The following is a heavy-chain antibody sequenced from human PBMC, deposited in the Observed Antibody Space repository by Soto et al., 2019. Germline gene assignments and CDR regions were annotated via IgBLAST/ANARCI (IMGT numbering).Heavy chain of an antibody. CDR1: GGSVSSGNYY. V-gene: IGHV4-39*01. Sequence: SETLSLTCTVSGGSVSSGNYYWNWIRQPPGKGLEWIGSIYYSGSTYYNPSLKSRVTISVDTSKNQFSLKLSSVTAADTAVYYCASQQLVHYYYGMDVWGQGTTVTVSS. D-gene: IGHD6-13*01. J-gene: IGHJ6*02. CDR3: ASQQLVHYYYGMDV. CDR2: IYYSGST.